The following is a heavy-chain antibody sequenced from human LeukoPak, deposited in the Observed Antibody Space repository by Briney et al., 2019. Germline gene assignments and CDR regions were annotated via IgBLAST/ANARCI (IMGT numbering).Heavy chain of an antibody. J-gene: IGHJ4*02. Sequence: GGSLRLSCAASGFTFSNYWLSWVRQAPGKGLEWVANMKYDGSEIYYVDSVKGRFTISRDNAKNSLYLQMNSLRAEDTAVYYCARDQHSSGWYRGTCFDYWGQGTLVTVSS. D-gene: IGHD6-19*01. CDR2: MKYDGSEI. CDR1: GFTFSNYW. V-gene: IGHV3-7*01. CDR3: ARDQHSSGWYRGTCFDY.